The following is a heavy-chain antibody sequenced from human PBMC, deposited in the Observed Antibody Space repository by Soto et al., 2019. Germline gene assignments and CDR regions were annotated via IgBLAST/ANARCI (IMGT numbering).Heavy chain of an antibody. CDR2: IYYSGST. J-gene: IGHJ5*02. D-gene: IGHD3-3*01. CDR3: AREMSIFGVAIRKNWFAP. V-gene: IGHV4-59*01. CDR1: GGSISSYY. Sequence: SETLSLTCTVSGGSISSYYWSWIRQPPGKGLEWIGYIYYSGSTNYNPSLKSRVTISVDTSKNQFSLKLSSVTAADTAVYYCAREMSIFGVAIRKNWFAPWGQGTLVTVSS.